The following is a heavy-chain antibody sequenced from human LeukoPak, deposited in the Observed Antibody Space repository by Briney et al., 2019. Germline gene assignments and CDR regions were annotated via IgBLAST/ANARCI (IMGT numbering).Heavy chain of an antibody. CDR2: INQGGSET. V-gene: IGHV3-7*01. Sequence: GGSLRLSCAASGLTFSSFSFNWVRQGPGKGLEWVASINQGGSETYYVESVKGRFTISRDNAMNSFFLQMNSLRAEDTAVYYCARLIGDRTIYDYWGQGTLVTVSS. J-gene: IGHJ4*02. CDR1: GLTFSSFS. D-gene: IGHD6-6*01. CDR3: ARLIGDRTIYDY.